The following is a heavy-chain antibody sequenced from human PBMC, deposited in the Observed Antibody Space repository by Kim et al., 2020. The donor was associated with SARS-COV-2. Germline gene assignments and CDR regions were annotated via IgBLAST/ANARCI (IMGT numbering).Heavy chain of an antibody. V-gene: IGHV4-39*01. D-gene: IGHD2-2*01. CDR3: ATHVLVVPAATTSWY. J-gene: IGHJ2*01. CDR2: IYYSGST. Sequence: SETLSLTCTVSGGSISSSRYYWGWIRQPPGKGLEWIGNIYYSGSTYYNPSLKSRVTISVDTSKNQFSLKLSSVTAADTAVYYCATHVLVVPAATTSWY. CDR1: GGSISSSRYY.